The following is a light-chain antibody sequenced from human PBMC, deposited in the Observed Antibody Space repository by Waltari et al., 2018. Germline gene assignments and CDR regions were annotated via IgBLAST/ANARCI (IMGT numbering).Light chain of an antibody. V-gene: IGKV1-39*01. J-gene: IGKJ4*01. Sequence: DIQMTQSPSSLSASVRDRVSITCRATQNIDNYVNWYQQKPGKAPKLLIYAASTLQSGVPSRFSGSGSGTEFTLTISSLQPEDFANYYCQQSYSNSLTFGGGTRVEIK. CDR3: QQSYSNSLT. CDR1: QNIDNY. CDR2: AAS.